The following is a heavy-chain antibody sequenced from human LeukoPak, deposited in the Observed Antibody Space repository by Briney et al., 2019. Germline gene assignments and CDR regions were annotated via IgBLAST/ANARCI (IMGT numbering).Heavy chain of an antibody. V-gene: IGHV3-49*04. D-gene: IGHD5-12*01. Sequence: GGSLRFSCTASGFTFGDYAMSWVRQAPGKGLEWVGFIRSKAYGGTTEYAASVKGRFTISRDDSKSIAYLQMNSLKTEDTAVYYCTKIVATIYYYYYYGMDVWGQGTTVTVSS. CDR3: TKIVATIYYYYYYGMDV. CDR1: GFTFGDYA. J-gene: IGHJ6*02. CDR2: IRSKAYGGTT.